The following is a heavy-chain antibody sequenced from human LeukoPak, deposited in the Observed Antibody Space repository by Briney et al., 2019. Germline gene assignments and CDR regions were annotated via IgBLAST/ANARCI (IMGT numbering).Heavy chain of an antibody. V-gene: IGHV6-1*01. Sequence: SQTLSLTCAISGDSVSSNSAAWNWIRQSPSRGLEWLGRTYYRSKWYNDYAVSVKSRITINPDTSKNQFSLQLNSVTPEDTAVYYCARELRAVWLQTHYYYYMDVWGKGTTVTVSS. J-gene: IGHJ6*03. CDR1: GDSVSSNSAA. CDR2: TYYRSKWYN. CDR3: ARELRAVWLQTHYYYYMDV. D-gene: IGHD5-24*01.